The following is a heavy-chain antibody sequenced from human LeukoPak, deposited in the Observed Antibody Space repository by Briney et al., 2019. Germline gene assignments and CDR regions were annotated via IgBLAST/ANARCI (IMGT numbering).Heavy chain of an antibody. CDR2: IIPILGIA. V-gene: IGHV1-69*04. D-gene: IGHD5-12*01. J-gene: IGHJ4*02. Sequence: GASVKVSCKASGGTFSSYAISWVRQAPGQGLEWMGRIIPILGIANYAQKFQGRVTITADKSTSTAYMELSSLRSEDTAVYYCASNRGYSGYDWTSLDYGGQGTLVTVSA. CDR1: GGTFSSYA. CDR3: ASNRGYSGYDWTSLDY.